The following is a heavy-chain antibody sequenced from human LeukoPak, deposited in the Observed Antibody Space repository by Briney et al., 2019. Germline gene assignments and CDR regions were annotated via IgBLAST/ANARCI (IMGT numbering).Heavy chain of an antibody. CDR1: GFTFSTRW. CDR3: AREHYFYYVDV. J-gene: IGHJ6*03. Sequence: GGSLRLSCAASGFTFSTRWMSWVRRAPGKGLEWVAIVNQAGTQKYYVDSVKGRFTISRDNAENSLYLQMNSLRAEDTAVYYCAREHYFYYVDVWGTGTTVTVSS. CDR2: VNQAGTQK. V-gene: IGHV3-7*01.